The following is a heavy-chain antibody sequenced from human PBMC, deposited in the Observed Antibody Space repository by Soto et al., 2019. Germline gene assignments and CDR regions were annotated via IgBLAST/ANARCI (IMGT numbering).Heavy chain of an antibody. CDR3: NTLFTYTQGY. J-gene: IGHJ4*02. D-gene: IGHD2-2*02. CDR1: GFTFSHAW. V-gene: IGHV3-15*01. CDR2: IRSKTEPDGGTP. Sequence: GGSLRLSCAASGFTFSHAWLSWVRQAPGKGLEWVGRIRSKTEPDGGTPDYAAPVKGRFTISRDDSKNTLFLQMNSLKTEDTAVYYCNTLFTYTQGYWGQGTLVTVSS.